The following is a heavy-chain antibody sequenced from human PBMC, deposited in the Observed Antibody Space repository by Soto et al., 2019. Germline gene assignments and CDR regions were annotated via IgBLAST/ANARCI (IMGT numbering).Heavy chain of an antibody. V-gene: IGHV3-73*01. CDR2: IRSKANSYAT. J-gene: IGHJ3*02. CDR1: GFTFSGSA. Sequence: GGSLRLSCAASGFTFSGSAMHWVRQASGKGLEWVGRIRSKANSYATAYAASVKGRFTISRDDSKNTAYLQMNSLKTEDTAVYYCTRHVPCSGGSCYKDAFDIWGQGTMVTVSS. D-gene: IGHD2-15*01. CDR3: TRHVPCSGGSCYKDAFDI.